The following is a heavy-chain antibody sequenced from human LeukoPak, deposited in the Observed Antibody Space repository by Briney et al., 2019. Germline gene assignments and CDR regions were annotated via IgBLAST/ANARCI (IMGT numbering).Heavy chain of an antibody. D-gene: IGHD3-22*01. CDR2: INNGGGST. CDR3: ARVGYDSSGYQRPFDY. CDR1: GFTFNTYA. Sequence: PGGSLRLSCTASGFTFNTYAMSWVRQAPGKGLEWVSTINNGGGSTYYADSVKGRLTISRDNSKNTLYLQMNSLRAEDTAVYYCARVGYDSSGYQRPFDYWGQGTLVTVSS. V-gene: IGHV3-23*01. J-gene: IGHJ4*02.